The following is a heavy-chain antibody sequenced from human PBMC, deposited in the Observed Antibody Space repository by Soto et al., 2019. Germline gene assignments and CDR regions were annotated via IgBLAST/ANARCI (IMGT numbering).Heavy chain of an antibody. D-gene: IGHD3-3*01. CDR1: GGSITTGDFY. V-gene: IGHV4-30-4*01. CDR3: ARERALPMIFGEDIHHDGFDL. J-gene: IGHJ3*01. Sequence: QVQLQESGPGLVKPSQTLSVTCTVSGGSITTGDFYWSWIRQAPGKGLEWIGYIYHSGSSHSNPSLRSRVTILVGTSKNQFALRLSFLTAADTAVYYCARERALPMIFGEDIHHDGFDLWGQGTLVTVSS. CDR2: IYHSGSS.